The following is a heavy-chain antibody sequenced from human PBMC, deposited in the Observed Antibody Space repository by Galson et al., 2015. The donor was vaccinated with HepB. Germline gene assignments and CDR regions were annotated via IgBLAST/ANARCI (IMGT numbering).Heavy chain of an antibody. Sequence: SLRLSCAASGFTFSSYAMHWVRQAPGKGLEWVAVISYDGSNKYYADSVKGRFTISRDNSKNTLYLQMNSLRAEDTAVYYCARDSGYGAYETTYYYYHGMDVLFQLTTVSVSS. CDR3: ARDSGYGAYETTYYYYHGMDV. CDR1: GFTFSSYA. J-gene: IGHJ6*02. CDR2: ISYDGSNK. V-gene: IGHV3-30*04. D-gene: IGHD4/OR15-4a*01.